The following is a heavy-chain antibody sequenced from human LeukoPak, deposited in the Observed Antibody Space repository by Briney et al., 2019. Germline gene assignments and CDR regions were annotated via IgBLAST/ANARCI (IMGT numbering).Heavy chain of an antibody. J-gene: IGHJ4*02. V-gene: IGHV4-59*01. CDR3: ARGGYCTNGVCYPLYFDY. Sequence: SETLSLTCTVSGGSISSYYWSWIRQPPGKGLEWIGYIYYSGSTNYNPSLKSRVTISVDTSKNQFSLKLSSVTAADTAVYYCARGGYCTNGVCYPLYFDYWGQGTLVTVSS. CDR1: GGSISSYY. CDR2: IYYSGST. D-gene: IGHD2-8*01.